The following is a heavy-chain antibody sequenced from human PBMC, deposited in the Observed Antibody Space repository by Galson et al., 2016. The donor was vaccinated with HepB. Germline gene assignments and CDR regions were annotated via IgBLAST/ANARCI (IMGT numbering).Heavy chain of an antibody. Sequence: PALVKPTQTLTLTCTFSGFSLSISGVGVGWIRQPPGKALEWLALVYWDDDKRYSPSLKSRLTITKDTSKNQVVLTMTNVDPVDTATYYCAHSDYDFWSGQTFDYWGQGTLVTVSS. CDR3: AHSDYDFWSGQTFDY. J-gene: IGHJ4*02. V-gene: IGHV2-5*02. CDR1: GFSLSISGVG. CDR2: VYWDDDK. D-gene: IGHD3-3*01.